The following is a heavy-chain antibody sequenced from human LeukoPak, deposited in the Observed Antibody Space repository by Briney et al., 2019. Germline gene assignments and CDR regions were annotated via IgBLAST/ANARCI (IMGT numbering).Heavy chain of an antibody. V-gene: IGHV1-2*02. Sequence: ASVKVSCKASGYTFTDYSVHWVRQAPGQGLEWMGWINPNSGGTNYAQKFQGRVTMTRDTSISTAYMDLSRLRSDDTAVYYCARFDFWSGSVDYSGQGTLVTVSS. CDR1: GYTFTDYS. D-gene: IGHD3-3*01. CDR3: ARFDFWSGSVDY. J-gene: IGHJ4*02. CDR2: INPNSGGT.